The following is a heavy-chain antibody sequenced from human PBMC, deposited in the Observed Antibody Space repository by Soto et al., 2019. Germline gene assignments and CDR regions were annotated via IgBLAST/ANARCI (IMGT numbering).Heavy chain of an antibody. CDR2: ITSNGGST. Sequence: HPGGSLRLSCSASVFTFSSYVMNWVRQAPGKGLEYVSGITSNGGSTFYADSVKGRFIISRDNSQNTVYLQMSSLTTADTAVYYCLVASAAYWGQGTQVTVSS. D-gene: IGHD6-13*01. J-gene: IGHJ4*02. CDR1: VFTFSSYV. V-gene: IGHV3-64D*06. CDR3: LVASAAY.